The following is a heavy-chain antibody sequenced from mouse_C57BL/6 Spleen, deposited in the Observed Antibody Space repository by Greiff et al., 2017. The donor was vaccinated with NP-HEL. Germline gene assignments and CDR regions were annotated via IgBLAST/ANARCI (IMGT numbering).Heavy chain of an antibody. CDR2: ISYDGSN. Sequence: VQLKESGPGLVKPSQSLSLTCSVTGYSITSGYYWNWIRQFPGNKLEWMGYISYDGSNNYNPSLKNRISITRDTSKNQFFLKLNSVTTEDTATYYCARDSILRGEGFAYWGQGTLVTVSA. D-gene: IGHD1-1*01. CDR3: ARDSILRGEGFAY. V-gene: IGHV3-6*01. J-gene: IGHJ3*01. CDR1: GYSITSGYY.